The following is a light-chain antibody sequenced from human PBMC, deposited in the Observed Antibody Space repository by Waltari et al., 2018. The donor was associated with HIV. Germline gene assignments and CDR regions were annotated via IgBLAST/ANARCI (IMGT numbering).Light chain of an antibody. CDR1: KLGDKY. V-gene: IGLV3-1*01. J-gene: IGLJ3*02. CDR2: QDR. Sequence: SYELTQPPSVSVSPGQTASITCSGDKLGDKYACWYQQKAGQSTVLVIYQDRRRPSGIAERFSGSNSGNTATLTISGTQAMDEADYYCQAWDSSTAWVFGGGTKLTVL. CDR3: QAWDSSTAWV.